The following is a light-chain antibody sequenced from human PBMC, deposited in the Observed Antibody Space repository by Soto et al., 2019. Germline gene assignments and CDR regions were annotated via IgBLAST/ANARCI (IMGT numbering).Light chain of an antibody. V-gene: IGLV1-40*01. CDR3: QSHDSSLSGWKV. Sequence: QLVLTQPPSVSGAPGQRVTISYTGSSSNIGAGYDVHWYQQLPGTAPKLLIYGNSNRPSGVPDRFSGSKSGTSASLAITGLQAEDEADYYCQSHDSSLSGWKVFGGGTKLTVL. J-gene: IGLJ2*01. CDR1: SSNIGAGYD. CDR2: GNS.